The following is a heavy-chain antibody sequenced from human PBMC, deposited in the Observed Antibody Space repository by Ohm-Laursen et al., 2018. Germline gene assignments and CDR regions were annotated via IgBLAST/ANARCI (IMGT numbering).Heavy chain of an antibody. J-gene: IGHJ3*02. V-gene: IGHV4-28*01. D-gene: IGHD3-9*01. CDR2: MYYSGIT. Sequence: SDTLSLTCSVSGYSVGITNWWAWIRQPPGKGLEWIGYMYYSGITYYNPSLKSRVTMSIDTSKNQVSMKWNSVTAVDTAMYYCATILPVTWYAFDIWGQGTMVTVSS. CDR1: GYSVGITNW. CDR3: ATILPVTWYAFDI.